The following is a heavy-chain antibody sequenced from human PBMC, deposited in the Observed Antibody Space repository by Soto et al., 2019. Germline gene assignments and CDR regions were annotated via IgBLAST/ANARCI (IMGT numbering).Heavy chain of an antibody. V-gene: IGHV3-48*03. Sequence: GGSLRLSCAASGFTFSSYEMNWVRQAPGKGLEWVSYISSSGSTIYHADSVKGRFTISRDNAKNSLYLQMNSLRAEDTAVYYCARDLTDYDSSGYYNYYYYGMDVWGQGTTVTVSS. D-gene: IGHD3-22*01. CDR3: ARDLTDYDSSGYYNYYYYGMDV. CDR1: GFTFSSYE. CDR2: ISSSGSTI. J-gene: IGHJ6*02.